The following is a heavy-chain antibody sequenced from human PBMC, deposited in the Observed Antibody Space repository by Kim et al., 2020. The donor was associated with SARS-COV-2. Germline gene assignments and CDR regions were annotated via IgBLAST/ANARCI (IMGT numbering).Heavy chain of an antibody. CDR1: GGSFSGYY. J-gene: IGHJ4*02. CDR2: INHSGST. D-gene: IGHD6-13*01. CDR3: ASSPAAAPYYFDY. V-gene: IGHV4-34*01. Sequence: SETLSLTCAVYGGSFSGYYWSWIRQPPGKGLEWIGEINHSGSTNYNPSLKSRVTISVDTSKNQFSLKLISMTAADTAVYYCASSPAAAPYYFDYWGQGTLVTVSS.